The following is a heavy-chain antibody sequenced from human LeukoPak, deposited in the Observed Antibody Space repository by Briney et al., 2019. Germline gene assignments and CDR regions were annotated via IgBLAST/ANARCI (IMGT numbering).Heavy chain of an antibody. V-gene: IGHV3-33*01. D-gene: IGHD3-22*01. J-gene: IGHJ4*02. CDR1: GISLNSHC. CDR2: IWYEGSNI. Sequence: PGGSLRLFCAASGISLNSHCEHWVRQAPGKGLEWVAVIWYEGSNIYYTDSVKGRFTISRDNSKNTRYLQMNSLRAEDTALYYCARARNDYDSNGFSLLDYWGQGTLVTVSS. CDR3: ARARNDYDSNGFSLLDY.